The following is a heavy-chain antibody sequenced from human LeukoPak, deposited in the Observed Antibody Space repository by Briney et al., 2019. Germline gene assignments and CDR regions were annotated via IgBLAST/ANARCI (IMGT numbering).Heavy chain of an antibody. CDR1: GGTFNSYA. CDR3: ARDNDSRDPLHFDY. Sequence: AASVKVSCKASGGTFNSYAISWVRQAPGQGLEWMGGIIPIFGTTNYARKFRGRVTLTADKSTRTAYMELSSLRSEDTAVYYCARDNDSRDPLHFDYWGQGTLVTVSS. CDR2: IIPIFGTT. D-gene: IGHD3-16*01. V-gene: IGHV1-69*06. J-gene: IGHJ4*02.